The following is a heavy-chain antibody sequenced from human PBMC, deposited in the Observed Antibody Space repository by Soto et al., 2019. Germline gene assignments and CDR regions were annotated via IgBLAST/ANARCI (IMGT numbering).Heavy chain of an antibody. D-gene: IGHD3-22*01. J-gene: IGHJ4*02. CDR2: INYSGST. V-gene: IGHV4-31*03. CDR3: ARAGYDRDGGGYYYFDY. CDR1: GGSIGSGSYY. Sequence: QVQLQESGPGLVKPSQTLSLTCTVSGGSIGSGSYYWSWIRQHPGKGLEWIGYINYSGSTFYIPSLKSRVTTSIDTSTNPFPLKLSSVTAADTAVYYCARAGYDRDGGGYYYFDYWGQGTLVTVSS.